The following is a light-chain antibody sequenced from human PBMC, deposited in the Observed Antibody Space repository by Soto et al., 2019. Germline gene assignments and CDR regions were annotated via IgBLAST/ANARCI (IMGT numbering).Light chain of an antibody. Sequence: QSVLTQPPSASGSPGQSVTISCTGAGTDVGHYDYVSWYQQHPGKAPKLMIYHVTYRPSGVSNRCSGSKSGNSASLTISGLQADDDADYYCCSPTTSHTYVFGSGTKVTVL. J-gene: IGLJ1*01. V-gene: IGLV2-14*03. CDR3: CSPTTSHTYV. CDR1: GTDVGHYDY. CDR2: HVT.